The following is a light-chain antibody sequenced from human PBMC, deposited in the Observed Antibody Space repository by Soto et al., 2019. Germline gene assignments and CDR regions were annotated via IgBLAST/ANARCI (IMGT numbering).Light chain of an antibody. CDR1: QRISTY. V-gene: IGKV1-39*01. Sequence: DIQMTQSPFSLSASVGDRVTITCRTSQRISTYLNWYQQKPGKAPKLLIYAASSLQSGVPSRFSGSGSGTDFPLTINSLQPEDFATYYGQQSYSTQWTFGQGTKVEIK. CDR2: AAS. J-gene: IGKJ1*01. CDR3: QQSYSTQWT.